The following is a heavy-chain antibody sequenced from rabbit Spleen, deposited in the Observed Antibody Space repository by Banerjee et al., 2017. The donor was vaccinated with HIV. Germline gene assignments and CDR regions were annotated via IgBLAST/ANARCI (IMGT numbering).Heavy chain of an antibody. CDR1: GIDFSSWYY. V-gene: IGHV1S43*01. CDR2: IYVNSGST. D-gene: IGHD3-3*01. J-gene: IGHJ4*01. CDR3: TRQSDL. Sequence: QQQLEESGGGLVKPGGTLTLTCKVSGIDFSSWYYMCWVRQAPGKGLELVGCIYVNSGSTWYASWVNGRFTISRSTSLNTVDLQMTSLTAADTATYFCTRQSDLWGPGTLVTVS.